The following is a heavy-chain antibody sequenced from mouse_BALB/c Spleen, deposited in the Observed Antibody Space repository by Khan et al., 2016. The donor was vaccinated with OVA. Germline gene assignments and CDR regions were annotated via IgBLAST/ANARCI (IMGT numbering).Heavy chain of an antibody. D-gene: IGHD1-3*01. Sequence: QVQLKQSGPGLVAPSQSLSITCTVSGFSLTSYGVHWVRQTPGKGLEWLGVIWAGGSTNYNSALMSRMSIRKENSTCQVFLKMNSLQTDDTAMYNWARLEDIGGQGTTLTGSS. J-gene: IGHJ2*01. CDR3: ARLEDI. CDR2: IWAGGST. V-gene: IGHV2-9*02. CDR1: GFSLTSYG.